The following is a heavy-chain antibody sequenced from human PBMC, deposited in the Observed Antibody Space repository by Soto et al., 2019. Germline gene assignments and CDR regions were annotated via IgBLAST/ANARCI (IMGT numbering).Heavy chain of an antibody. CDR3: AKDIRGSIYGDYGGGAFDI. CDR2: ISWNSGSI. D-gene: IGHD4-17*01. CDR1: GFTFDDYA. Sequence: EEQLVESGGGLVQPGRSLRLCCAASGFTFDDYAMHWVRQAPGKGLEWVSGISWNSGSIGYADSVKGRFTISRDNAKNSLYLQMNSLRAEDTALYYCAKDIRGSIYGDYGGGAFDIWGQGTMVTVSS. V-gene: IGHV3-9*01. J-gene: IGHJ3*02.